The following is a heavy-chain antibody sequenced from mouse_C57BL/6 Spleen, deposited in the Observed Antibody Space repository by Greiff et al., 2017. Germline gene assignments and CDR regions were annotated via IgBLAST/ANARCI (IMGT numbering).Heavy chain of an antibody. V-gene: IGHV1-19*01. J-gene: IGHJ1*03. CDR2: INPYNGGT. CDR1: GYTFTDYY. Sequence: EVQLQQSGPVLVKPGASVKMSCKASGYTFTDYYMNWVKQSHGKSLEWIGAINPYNGGTSYNQKFKGKATLTVDKSSSTAYMELNSLASEDSAVYYCARRGNWCFDVWGTGTTVTVSS. CDR3: ARRGNWCFDV.